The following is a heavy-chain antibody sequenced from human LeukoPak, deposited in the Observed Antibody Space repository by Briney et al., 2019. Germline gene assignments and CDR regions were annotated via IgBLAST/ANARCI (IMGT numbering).Heavy chain of an antibody. CDR1: GYTFTSFA. D-gene: IGHD2-2*01. CDR3: ARDRGILLYGVARRYYYYMDV. CDR2: INTNTGNP. V-gene: IGHV7-4-1*02. Sequence: GASVKVSCKASGYTFTSFAINWVRQAPGQGLEWMGWINTNTGNPTYAQGFTGRFVFSLDTSVTTAYLQISSLKAEDTAVYYCARDRGILLYGVARRYYYYMDVWGKGTTVTVSS. J-gene: IGHJ6*03.